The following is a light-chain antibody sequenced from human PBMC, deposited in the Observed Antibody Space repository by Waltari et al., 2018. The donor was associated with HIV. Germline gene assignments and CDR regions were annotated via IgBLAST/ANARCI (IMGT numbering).Light chain of an antibody. J-gene: IGLJ2*01. CDR1: SGGFSNYNY. Sequence: QSALTQPRSVSGYPGQSVTISCPGTSGGFSNYNYAPWYQQHPGKAPKLIIYDVLKRPSGVPDRFSGSKSGNPASLTISGLQADDEADYYCCSYGGTWTNVVFGGGTELTVL. CDR2: DVL. V-gene: IGLV2-11*01. CDR3: CSYGGTWTNVV.